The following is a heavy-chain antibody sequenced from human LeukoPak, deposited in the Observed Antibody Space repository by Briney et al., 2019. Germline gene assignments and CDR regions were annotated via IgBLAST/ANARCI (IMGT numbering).Heavy chain of an antibody. CDR2: IYYSGST. Sequence: SETPSLTCTVSGGSISSSSYYWGWIRQPPGKGLEWIGYIYYSGSTNYNPSLKSRVTISVDTSKNQFSLKLSSVTAADTAVYYCARLASFGGVIVTTFFDYWGQGTLVTVSS. CDR3: ARLASFGGVIVTTFFDY. D-gene: IGHD3-16*02. CDR1: GGSISSSSYY. J-gene: IGHJ4*02. V-gene: IGHV4-61*05.